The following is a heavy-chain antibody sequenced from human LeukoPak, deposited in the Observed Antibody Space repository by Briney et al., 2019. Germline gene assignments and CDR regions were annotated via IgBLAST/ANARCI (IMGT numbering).Heavy chain of an antibody. CDR1: GGSISSSSYY. D-gene: IGHD6-19*01. V-gene: IGHV4-39*01. J-gene: IGHJ3*02. CDR3: ARLGPAYSSGWLDAFDI. CDR2: IYYSGST. Sequence: PSETLSLTCTVSGGSISSSSYYWGWIRQPPGKGLEWIGSIYYSGSTYYNPSLKSRVTISVDTSKNQFSLKLSSVTAADTAVYYCARLGPAYSSGWLDAFDIWGQGTMVTVSS.